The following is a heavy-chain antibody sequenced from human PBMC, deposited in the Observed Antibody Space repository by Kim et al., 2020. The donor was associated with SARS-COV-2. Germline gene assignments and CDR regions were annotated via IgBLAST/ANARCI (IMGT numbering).Heavy chain of an antibody. CDR3: ARGPKGIVVVPAATGWFDP. Sequence: SETLSLTCAVYGGSFSGYYWSWIRQPPGKGLAWIGEINHSGSTNYNPSLKSRVTISVDTSKNQFSLKLSSVTAADTAVYYCARGPKGIVVVPAATGWFDP. V-gene: IGHV4-34*01. J-gene: IGHJ5*02. CDR2: INHSGST. D-gene: IGHD2-2*01. CDR1: GGSFSGYY.